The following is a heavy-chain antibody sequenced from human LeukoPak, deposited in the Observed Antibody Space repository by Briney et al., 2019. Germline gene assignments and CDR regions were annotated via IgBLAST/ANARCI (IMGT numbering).Heavy chain of an antibody. CDR3: AKDLEVYFDWSGTFDI. D-gene: IGHD3-9*01. V-gene: IGHV3-23*01. Sequence: GGSLRLSCAASGFTFSSYAMSWVRQAPGKGLEWVSAISGSGRSTFYADSVKGRFTISRDNSDNTLYLQMNSLRVEDTAIYYCAKDLEVYFDWSGTFDIWGQGTKVTVSS. J-gene: IGHJ3*02. CDR1: GFTFSSYA. CDR2: ISGSGRST.